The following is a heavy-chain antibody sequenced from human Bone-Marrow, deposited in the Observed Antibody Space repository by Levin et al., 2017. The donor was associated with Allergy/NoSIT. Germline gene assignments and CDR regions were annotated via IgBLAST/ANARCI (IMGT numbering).Heavy chain of an antibody. D-gene: IGHD5-12*01. CDR3: AREGGVATSLGAFDI. Sequence: ASVKVSCAASGFTFSSYWMSWVRQAPGKGLEWVANIKQDGSEKYYVDSVKGRFTISRDNAKNSLYLQMNSLRAEDTAVYYCAREGGVATSLGAFDIWGQGTMVTVSS. CDR1: GFTFSSYW. V-gene: IGHV3-7*04. J-gene: IGHJ3*02. CDR2: IKQDGSEK.